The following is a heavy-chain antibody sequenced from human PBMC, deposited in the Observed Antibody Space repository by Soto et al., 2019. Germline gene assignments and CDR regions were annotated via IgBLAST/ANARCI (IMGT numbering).Heavy chain of an antibody. CDR2: IYYSGST. J-gene: IGHJ5*02. Sequence: SETLSLTCTVSGGSISSYYWSWIRQPPGKGLEWIGYIYYSGSTSHNPSLESRVTISVDTSKNQFSLRLSSVTAADTAVYYCARDPYCSGGSCDFTWGQGTLVTVSS. CDR1: GGSISSYY. CDR3: ARDPYCSGGSCDFT. D-gene: IGHD2-15*01. V-gene: IGHV4-59*01.